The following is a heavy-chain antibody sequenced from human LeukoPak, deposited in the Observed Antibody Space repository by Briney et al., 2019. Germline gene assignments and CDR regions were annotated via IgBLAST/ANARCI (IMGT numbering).Heavy chain of an antibody. J-gene: IGHJ6*03. V-gene: IGHV4-4*02. Sequence: PSGTLSLTCAVSGGSITSANWWSWVRQSPGKGLEWIGEIYHTGSTNYNPSLNSRVSISLDTSKNQFSLRLTSVTAADTAVYFCARDANGSDLHYYHMDVWGKGTTVTVSS. D-gene: IGHD6-25*01. CDR2: IYHTGST. CDR3: ARDANGSDLHYYHMDV. CDR1: GGSITSANW.